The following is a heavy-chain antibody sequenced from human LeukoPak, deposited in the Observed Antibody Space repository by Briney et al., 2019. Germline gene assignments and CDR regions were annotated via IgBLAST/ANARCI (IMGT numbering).Heavy chain of an antibody. D-gene: IGHD3-9*01. V-gene: IGHV4-34*01. J-gene: IGHJ5*02. CDR2: INHSGST. CDR3: ARKPTYYDILNWFDP. CDR1: GGSFSGYY. Sequence: PSETLSLTCAVYGGSFSGYYWSWIRQPPGKGLEWIGEINHSGSTNYNPSLKSRVTISVDTSKNQFSLKLSSVTAADTAVYYCARKPTYYDILNWFDPWGQGTLVTVSS.